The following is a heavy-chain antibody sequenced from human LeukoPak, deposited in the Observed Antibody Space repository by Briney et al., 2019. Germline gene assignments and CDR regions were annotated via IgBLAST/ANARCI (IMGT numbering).Heavy chain of an antibody. D-gene: IGHD1-20*01. J-gene: IGHJ4*02. Sequence: GGSLRLSCAASGFTVSSNYMSWVRQAPGKGLEWVSVIYSGGSTYYADSVKGRFTISRDNSKNTLYLQMNSLRAEDTAVYYCAREAPCITGTTCSSFDYWGQGTLVTVSS. V-gene: IGHV3-53*01. CDR2: IYSGGST. CDR3: AREAPCITGTTCSSFDY. CDR1: GFTVSSNY.